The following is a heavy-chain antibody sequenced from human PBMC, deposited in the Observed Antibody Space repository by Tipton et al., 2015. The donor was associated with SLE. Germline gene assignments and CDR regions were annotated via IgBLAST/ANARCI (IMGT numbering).Heavy chain of an antibody. CDR1: GGSISSYY. D-gene: IGHD2-21*01. CDR3: ARGEFLDY. J-gene: IGHJ4*02. CDR2: INHRGST. Sequence: TLSLTCTVSGGSISSYYWGWIRQPPGKGLEWIGEINHRGSTNYNPSLKSRVTISVDTSKNQFSLKLSSVTAADTAVYYCARGEFLDYWGQGTLVTVSS. V-gene: IGHV4-34*01.